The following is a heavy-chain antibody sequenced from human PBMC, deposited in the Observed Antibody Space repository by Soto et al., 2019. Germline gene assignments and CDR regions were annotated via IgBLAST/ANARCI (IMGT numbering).Heavy chain of an antibody. Sequence: QVQLVESGGGVVQPGRSLRLSCAASGFTFSSYAMHWVRQAPGKGLEWVAVISYDGSNKYYADSVKGRFTISRYNSKNTLYLQMNSLRAEDTAVYSCARERAGQSAFDILGQGPMVTVSS. J-gene: IGHJ3*02. CDR1: GFTFSSYA. CDR2: ISYDGSNK. V-gene: IGHV3-30-3*01. CDR3: ARERAGQSAFDI. D-gene: IGHD3-10*01.